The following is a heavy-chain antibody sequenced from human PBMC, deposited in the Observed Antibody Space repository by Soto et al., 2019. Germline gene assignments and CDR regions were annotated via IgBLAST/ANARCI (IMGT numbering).Heavy chain of an antibody. J-gene: IGHJ6*02. CDR3: ARVPLQQLAFRWGYYYGMDV. V-gene: IGHV1-18*01. CDR1: GYTFTCYG. Sequence: ASVKVSCKASGYTFTCYGISWLRQAPGQVLEWMGWISAYNGNTNYAQKLQGRVTMTTDTSTSTAYMELRSLRSDDTVVYYCARVPLQQLAFRWGYYYGMDVWGQGTTVTVSS. D-gene: IGHD6-13*01. CDR2: ISAYNGNT.